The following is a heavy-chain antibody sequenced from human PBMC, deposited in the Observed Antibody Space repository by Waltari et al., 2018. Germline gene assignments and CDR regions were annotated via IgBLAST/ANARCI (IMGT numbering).Heavy chain of an antibody. Sequence: ELQLVESGGGLVQPGGSLRLSCAASGFTLSRYWMRWVRQAPGKGPEWVANIMTDGSEEYYVDSVRGRFTISRDNAKNSLYLQMNSLRPEDTAVYYCARDQWFAFDIWGHGTMVTVSS. D-gene: IGHD3-22*01. CDR1: GFTLSRYW. CDR3: ARDQWFAFDI. CDR2: IMTDGSEE. J-gene: IGHJ3*02. V-gene: IGHV3-7*01.